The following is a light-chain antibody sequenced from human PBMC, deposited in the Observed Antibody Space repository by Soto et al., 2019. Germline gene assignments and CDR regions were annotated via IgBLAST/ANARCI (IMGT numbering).Light chain of an antibody. Sequence: DVQMTQSPSYVSASVGDTVTITCRASQGITSWLAWYQQKPGKAPKLLIYDASSLQSGVPSRFSGSGSGTEFALTISSLQPDDFATYYCQQYNTYSWTFGPGTKVDIK. CDR3: QQYNTYSWT. J-gene: IGKJ1*01. V-gene: IGKV1-5*01. CDR2: DAS. CDR1: QGITSW.